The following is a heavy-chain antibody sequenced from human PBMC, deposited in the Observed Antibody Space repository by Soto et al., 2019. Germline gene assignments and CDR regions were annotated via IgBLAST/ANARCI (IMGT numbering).Heavy chain of an antibody. CDR1: GFTFSSYA. CDR2: ISYDGSNK. Sequence: PGGSLRLSCAASGFTFSSYAMHWVRQAPGKGLEWVAVISYDGSNKYYADSVKGRFTISRDNSKNTLYLQMNSLRAEDTAVYYCARDLLSLWDYVWGSYRSPSPNIDYWGQGTLVTVSS. D-gene: IGHD3-16*02. CDR3: ARDLLSLWDYVWGSYRSPSPNIDY. J-gene: IGHJ4*02. V-gene: IGHV3-30-3*01.